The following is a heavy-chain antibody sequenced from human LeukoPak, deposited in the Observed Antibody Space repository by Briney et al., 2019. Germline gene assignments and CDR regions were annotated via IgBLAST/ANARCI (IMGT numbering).Heavy chain of an antibody. V-gene: IGHV3-23*01. CDR3: AKRGVVIRVILVGFHKEAYYFES. D-gene: IGHD3/OR15-3a*01. CDR1: GITLSKYG. J-gene: IGHJ4*02. Sequence: GGGLRLSCAVSGITLSKYGMSWVRPGPGEGREWGARISDSGGSTKYADSVKGRFTIARDNRKNTLYLQMNSLRAEDTAVYFCAKRGVVIRVILVGFHKEAYYFESWGQGALVTVSS. CDR2: ISDSGGST.